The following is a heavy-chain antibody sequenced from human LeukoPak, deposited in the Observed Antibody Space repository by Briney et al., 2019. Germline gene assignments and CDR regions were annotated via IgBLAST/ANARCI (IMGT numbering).Heavy chain of an antibody. CDR1: GFTFSSYG. CDR2: IRYDGSNK. D-gene: IGHD3-22*01. CDR3: AKDYYYYDSSGYPDY. Sequence: GGSLRLSCAASGFTFSSYGMHWVRQAPGKGLEWVAFIRYDGSNKYYADSVKGRFTISRDNSKNSLYLQMNSLRTEDTALYYCAKDYYYYDSSGYPDYWGQGTLVTVSS. V-gene: IGHV3-30*02. J-gene: IGHJ4*02.